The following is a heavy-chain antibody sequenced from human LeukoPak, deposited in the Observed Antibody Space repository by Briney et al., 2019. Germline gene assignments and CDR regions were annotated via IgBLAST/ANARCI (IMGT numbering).Heavy chain of an antibody. D-gene: IGHD4-17*01. J-gene: IGHJ4*02. V-gene: IGHV3-21*01. Sequence: GGSLRLSCSASGLTFSRYSMNWVRQAPRKGLEWVSSISSSSSYIYYADSVKGRFTISRDNAKNSLYLQMNSLRAEDTAVYCCARESHDYGDYGVIDYWGQGSLVTVSS. CDR1: GLTFSRYS. CDR3: ARESHDYGDYGVIDY. CDR2: ISSSSSYI.